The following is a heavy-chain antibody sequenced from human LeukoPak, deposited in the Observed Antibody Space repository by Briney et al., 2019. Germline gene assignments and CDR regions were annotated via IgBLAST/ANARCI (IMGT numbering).Heavy chain of an antibody. Sequence: ASVKVSCKASGGTFSSYAISWVRQAPGQGLEWMGGIIPIFGTANYAQKFQGRVTITADESTSTAYMELSSLRSEDTAVYYCARESSSWYLDAFDIWGQGTMVTVSS. J-gene: IGHJ3*02. D-gene: IGHD6-13*01. V-gene: IGHV1-69*13. CDR3: ARESSSWYLDAFDI. CDR1: GGTFSSYA. CDR2: IIPIFGTA.